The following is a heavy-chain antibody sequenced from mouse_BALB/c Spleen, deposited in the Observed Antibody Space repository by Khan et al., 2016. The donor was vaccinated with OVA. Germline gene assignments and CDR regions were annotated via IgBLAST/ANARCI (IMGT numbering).Heavy chain of an antibody. V-gene: IGHV3-2*02. Sequence: VQLQQPGPGLVKPSQSLSLTCTVIGYSITSGYAWNWIRQFPGNKLEWMGYISYSGVTSYTPSLKSRISITRDTSKNQFFLQLNSVTTEDTATYYCARGNYYGYYFDYWGQGTTLTVSS. CDR1: GYSITSGYA. D-gene: IGHD1-1*01. CDR3: ARGNYYGYYFDY. J-gene: IGHJ2*01. CDR2: ISYSGVT.